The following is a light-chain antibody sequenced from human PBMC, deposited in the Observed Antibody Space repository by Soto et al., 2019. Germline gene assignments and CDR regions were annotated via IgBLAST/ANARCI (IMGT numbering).Light chain of an antibody. CDR3: QQYNNWLT. J-gene: IGKJ4*01. V-gene: IGKV3-15*01. Sequence: EIGMTQSPATLSVSPGERATLSCRASESVSSNLAWYQQKPGQAPRLLIYGASTRATGIPARFGGSGSGTEFTLTISSLQSEDFALYYCQQYNNWLTFGGGTKVEIK. CDR2: GAS. CDR1: ESVSSN.